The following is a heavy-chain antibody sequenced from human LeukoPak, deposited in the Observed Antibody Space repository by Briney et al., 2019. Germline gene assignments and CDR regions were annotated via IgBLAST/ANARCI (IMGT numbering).Heavy chain of an antibody. CDR3: AKPTSGSGSFLIDY. J-gene: IGHJ4*02. V-gene: IGHV3-33*06. CDR2: IWDDGSYK. CDR1: GFSFSNYG. D-gene: IGHD1-26*01. Sequence: GGSLRLSCAAPGFSFSNYGMHWVRQAPGKGLEWVAVIWDDGSYKYYADSVKGRFTISRDNSKNTLYLQITSLRAEDTAVYYCAKPTSGSGSFLIDYWGQGTLVTVSS.